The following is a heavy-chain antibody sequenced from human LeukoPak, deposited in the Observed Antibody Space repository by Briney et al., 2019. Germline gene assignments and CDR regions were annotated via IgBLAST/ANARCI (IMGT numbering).Heavy chain of an antibody. D-gene: IGHD6-19*01. CDR2: ISTNSSYI. Sequence: GGSLRLSCAASGFTFSSYSMNWVRQAPGKGLEWGSSISTNSSYIYYADSVNGRFTISRDNARNSLYLHMNSPRAEDTAVYYCARGASVVAGNDNAFDIWGQGTMVTVSS. V-gene: IGHV3-21*01. J-gene: IGHJ3*02. CDR1: GFTFSSYS. CDR3: ARGASVVAGNDNAFDI.